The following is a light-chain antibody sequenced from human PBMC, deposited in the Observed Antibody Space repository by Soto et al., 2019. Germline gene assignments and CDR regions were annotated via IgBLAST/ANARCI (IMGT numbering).Light chain of an antibody. J-gene: IGKJ1*01. CDR2: GAS. Sequence: EIVMKQSPATLSVSPESRSPLSRRARQIVSHDFAWDQKKPGQATRLLIYGASTRATGIPARFSGSGSGTEFTLSTGSLQSEVFAVYYCQQYNDWPPTFGLGPKVNI. CDR3: QQYNDWPPT. V-gene: IGKV3-15*01. CDR1: QIVSHD.